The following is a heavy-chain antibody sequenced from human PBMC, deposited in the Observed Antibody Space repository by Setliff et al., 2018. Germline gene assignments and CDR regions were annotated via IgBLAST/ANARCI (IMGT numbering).Heavy chain of an antibody. CDR2: IKQDGSEK. D-gene: IGHD4-17*01. Sequence: PGGSLRLSCAASGFTISNYWMSWVRQAPGKGLEWVANIKQDGSEKYYVDSVKGRFTISRDNAKNSLYLQMNSLRAEDTALYYCARDPYGDYSPSDYWGQGTLVTVSS. CDR1: GFTISNYW. V-gene: IGHV3-7*03. J-gene: IGHJ4*02. CDR3: ARDPYGDYSPSDY.